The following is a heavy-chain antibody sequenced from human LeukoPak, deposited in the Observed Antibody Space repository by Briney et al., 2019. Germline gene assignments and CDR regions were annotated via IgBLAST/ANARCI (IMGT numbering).Heavy chain of an antibody. CDR2: ISRTGNSI. Sequence: GGSLRLSCAASGFTLTSYEMNWVRLAPGKGLEWISHISRTGNSIYYADSVKGRFTVFRDSAKNSLYLQMNSLRAEDTAVYYCARGPYSSNWYVDYWGQGTLVTVAS. D-gene: IGHD6-13*01. V-gene: IGHV3-48*03. CDR3: ARGPYSSNWYVDY. CDR1: GFTLTSYE. J-gene: IGHJ4*02.